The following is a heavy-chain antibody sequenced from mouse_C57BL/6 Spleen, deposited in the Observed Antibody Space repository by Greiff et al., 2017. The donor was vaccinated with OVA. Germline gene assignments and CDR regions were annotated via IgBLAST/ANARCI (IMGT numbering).Heavy chain of an antibody. D-gene: IGHD1-1*01. V-gene: IGHV8-8*01. Sequence: QVTLKESGPGILQPSQTLSLTCSFSGFSLSTFGMGVGWIRQPSGKGLEWLAHIWWDDDKYYKPALKNRLTISKDTSKNQVVLKIANVDTADTATYYCARIPTVVGNYYDYWGQGTTLTVSS. CDR2: IWWDDDK. J-gene: IGHJ2*01. CDR1: GFSLSTFGMG. CDR3: ARIPTVVGNYYDY.